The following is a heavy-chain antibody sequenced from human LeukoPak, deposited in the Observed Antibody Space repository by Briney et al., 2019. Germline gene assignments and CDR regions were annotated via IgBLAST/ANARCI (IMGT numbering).Heavy chain of an antibody. J-gene: IGHJ5*02. CDR1: GYTFTGYY. D-gene: IGHD2-15*01. CDR3: ARDCSSGTCYFFP. V-gene: IGHV1-18*04. CDR2: ISAYNGDT. Sequence: ASVKVSCKASGYTFTGYYMHWVRQAPGQGLEWMGWISAYNGDTNYAQKFQGRVTMTTDTSTSTAYMDLRSLRSDDTAVYYCARDCSSGTCYFFPCGQGTLVTVSS.